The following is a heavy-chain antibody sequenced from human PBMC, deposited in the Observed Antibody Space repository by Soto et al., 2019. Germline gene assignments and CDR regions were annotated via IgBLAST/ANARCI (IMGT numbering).Heavy chain of an antibody. CDR1: GYTFTSYY. V-gene: IGHV1-46*01. D-gene: IGHD1-26*01. CDR3: ARDLTVVGAQTVKGSFDY. CDR2: INPSGGST. Sequence: ASVKVSCKASGYTFTSYYIHWVRQAPGQGLEWMGIINPSGGSTSYAQKFQGRVTMTRDTSTSTVYMELSSLRSEDTAVYYCARDLTVVGAQTVKGSFDYWGQGTMVTVYS. J-gene: IGHJ4*02.